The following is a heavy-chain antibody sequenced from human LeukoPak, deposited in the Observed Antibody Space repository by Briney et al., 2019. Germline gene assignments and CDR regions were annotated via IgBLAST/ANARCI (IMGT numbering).Heavy chain of an antibody. V-gene: IGHV4-39*07. D-gene: IGHD1-14*01. CDR2: IYYSGST. CDR1: GGSISSSSYY. Sequence: PSETLSLTCTVSGGSISSSSYYWGWIRQPPGKGLEWIGSIYYSGSTYYNPSLKSRVTISVDTSKNQFSLKLSSVTAADTAVYYCARDYRGPPYYYYVDVWGKGTTVTVSS. J-gene: IGHJ6*03. CDR3: ARDYRGPPYYYYVDV.